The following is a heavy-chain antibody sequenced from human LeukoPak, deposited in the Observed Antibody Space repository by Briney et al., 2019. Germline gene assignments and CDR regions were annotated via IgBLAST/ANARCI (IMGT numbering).Heavy chain of an antibody. J-gene: IGHJ5*02. Sequence: GESLRLSCAASGFTFSDYYMSWIRQAPGKGLEWLSYINIGGTNTHYADSVKGRFTISRDNAKKSLYLEMNNLRAEDTAVYYCATDGAGFDTWGQGVLVTVSS. CDR2: INIGGTNT. CDR3: ATDGAGFDT. V-gene: IGHV3-11*01. CDR1: GFTFSDYY.